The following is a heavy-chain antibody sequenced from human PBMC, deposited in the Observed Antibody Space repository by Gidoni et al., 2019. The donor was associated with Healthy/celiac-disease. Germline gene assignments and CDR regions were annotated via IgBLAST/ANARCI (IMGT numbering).Heavy chain of an antibody. D-gene: IGHD3-22*01. J-gene: IGHJ4*02. Sequence: QVQLVQSGAEVKKPGASVKVSCKASGYTFTGYSMHWVRQAPGQGLEWMGWINPNSGGTNYAQKFQGWVTMTRDTSISTAYMELSRLRSDDTAVYYCARCLYYYDSSGYYQAYFDYWGQGTLVTVSS. CDR1: GYTFTGYS. CDR2: INPNSGGT. V-gene: IGHV1-2*04. CDR3: ARCLYYYDSSGYYQAYFDY.